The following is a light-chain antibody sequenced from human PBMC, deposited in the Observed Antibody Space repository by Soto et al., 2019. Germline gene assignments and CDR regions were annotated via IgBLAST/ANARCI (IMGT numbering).Light chain of an antibody. CDR2: WAS. V-gene: IGKV4-1*01. Sequence: DIVMTQSPDSLAVSLGERATINCKSSQSVLYSSNNKNYLAWYQQKPGQPPKLLIYWASTRGSGVPDRFSGSGSGTDFTLTISSLQAEDVAVYYCQQYFSNPWTFGQGTKVEIK. CDR3: QQYFSNPWT. CDR1: QSVLYSSNNKNY. J-gene: IGKJ1*01.